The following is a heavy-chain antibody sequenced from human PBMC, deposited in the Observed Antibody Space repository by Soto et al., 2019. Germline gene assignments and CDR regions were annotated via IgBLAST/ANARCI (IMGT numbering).Heavy chain of an antibody. CDR1: GFTFENYA. D-gene: IGHD3-3*01. CDR2: ISGSGGTT. CDR3: AKDSWAIFGVPAGEYYAMDV. J-gene: IGHJ6*02. V-gene: IGHV3-23*01. Sequence: GGSLRLSCVASGFTFENYAMSWVRQAPGKGLEWVSAISGSGGTTYYSDSVKGRFTISRDNSKNTVYLQMNDLKVEDAAEYFCAKDSWAIFGVPAGEYYAMDVWGQGTTVTVSS.